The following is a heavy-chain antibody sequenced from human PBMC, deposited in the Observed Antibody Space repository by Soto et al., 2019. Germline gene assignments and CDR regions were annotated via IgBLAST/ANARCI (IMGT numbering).Heavy chain of an antibody. CDR3: VSQRTTVITKAYFDD. V-gene: IGHV4-39*01. CDR2: VYYRGRS. Sequence: SETLALGCTVSGGSVTNSSYYWGWIRQSPGKGLEWIGSVYYRGRSYSKSSVKSRVTISVDTSKNQFSLNLNSVTASDTAVYFCVSQRTTVITKAYFDDWGPGAMVTVSS. CDR1: GGSVTNSSYY. D-gene: IGHD4-4*01. J-gene: IGHJ4*02.